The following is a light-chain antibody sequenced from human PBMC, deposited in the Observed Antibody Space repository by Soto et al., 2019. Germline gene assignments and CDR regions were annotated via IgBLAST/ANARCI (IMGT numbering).Light chain of an antibody. Sequence: EIVLTQSPATLSLSPGEIATLSCWASQSVGRSLAWYQQKPGQAPRLLINDASNRATGIPARFGGSGSGTDFTLTISSLEPEDFADYYCQQRNDCPLTFGGGTKVEIK. CDR3: QQRNDCPLT. V-gene: IGKV3-11*01. J-gene: IGKJ4*01. CDR1: QSVGRS. CDR2: DAS.